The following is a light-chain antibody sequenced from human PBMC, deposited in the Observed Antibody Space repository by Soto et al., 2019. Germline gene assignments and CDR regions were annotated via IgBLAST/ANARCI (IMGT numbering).Light chain of an antibody. J-gene: IGLJ2*01. CDR3: AVWDDSLSGVV. CDR2: SNT. V-gene: IGLV1-47*02. Sequence: QAVVTQPPSASGTPGQKVTISCSGASSNVGTNFVFWYQQFPGTAPRLLIHSNTQRPSGVPDRFSGSKSGTSASLAISGLQSGDEADYFCAVWDDSLSGVVFGGGTKLTVL. CDR1: SSNVGTNF.